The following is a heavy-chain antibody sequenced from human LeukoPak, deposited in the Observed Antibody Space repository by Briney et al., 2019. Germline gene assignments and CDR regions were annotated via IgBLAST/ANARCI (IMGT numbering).Heavy chain of an antibody. D-gene: IGHD6-13*01. J-gene: IGHJ4*02. CDR3: RAAADLNDY. Sequence: GGSLRLSCAASGFTFSGSAMHWVRQASGKGLEWRGRIRSKADSYTTAYAASVKGRFIVSRDDSKNTAYLQMNSLKTEDTAVYYCRAAADLNDYWGQGNLVTVSS. CDR2: IRSKADSYTT. CDR1: GFTFSGSA. V-gene: IGHV3-73*01.